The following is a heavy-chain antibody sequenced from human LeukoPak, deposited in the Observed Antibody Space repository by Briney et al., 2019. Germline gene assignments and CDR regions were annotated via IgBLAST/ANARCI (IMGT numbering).Heavy chain of an antibody. CDR2: IIPIFGTA. D-gene: IGHD2-2*02. CDR3: ARQYQLLYDYWYFDL. J-gene: IGHJ2*01. Sequence: ASVKVSCKASGGTFSNYAISWVRQAPGQGLEWMGGIIPIFGTANYAQKFQGRVTITTDESTNTAYMELSSLRSEDTAVYYCARQYQLLYDYWYFDLWGRGTLVTVSS. CDR1: GGTFSNYA. V-gene: IGHV1-69*05.